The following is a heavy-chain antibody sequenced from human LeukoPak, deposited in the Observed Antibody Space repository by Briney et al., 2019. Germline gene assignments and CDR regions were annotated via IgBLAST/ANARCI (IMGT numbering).Heavy chain of an antibody. CDR3: AGQTPDYGDYVNY. CDR1: GYSFTSYW. V-gene: IGHV5-51*01. CDR2: IYPGDSDT. J-gene: IGHJ4*02. D-gene: IGHD4-17*01. Sequence: GESLKISCKGSGYSFTSYWIGWVRQMPGKGLEWMGIIYPGDSDTKYSPSFQGQVTISADKSISTAYLQWSSLKASDTAMYYCAGQTPDYGDYVNYWGQGTLVTVSS.